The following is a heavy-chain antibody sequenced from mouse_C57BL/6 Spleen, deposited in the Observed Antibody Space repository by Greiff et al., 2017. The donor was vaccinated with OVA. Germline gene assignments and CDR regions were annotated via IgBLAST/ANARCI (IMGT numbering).Heavy chain of an antibody. CDR2: IDPSDSYT. Sequence: QVQLQQPGAELVRPGTSVKLSCKASGYTFTSYWMHWVKQRPGQGLEWIGVIDPSDSYTNYNQKFKGKATLTVDTSSSTAYMQLSSLTSEDSAVYYYARGTAVVDTNYFGYWGQGTTLTVSS. D-gene: IGHD1-1*01. CDR1: GYTFTSYW. V-gene: IGHV1-59*01. CDR3: ARGTAVVDTNYFGY. J-gene: IGHJ2*01.